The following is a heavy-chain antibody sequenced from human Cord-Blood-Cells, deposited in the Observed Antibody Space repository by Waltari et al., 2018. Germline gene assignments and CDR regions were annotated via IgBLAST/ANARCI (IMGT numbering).Heavy chain of an antibody. D-gene: IGHD1-26*01. V-gene: IGHV1-69*01. J-gene: IGHJ6*02. CDR3: ARWETTPYYYYGMDV. CDR1: GGPFSSKP. Sequence: QVQLVQSGAEVKKPGSSLKVSCKASGGPFSSKPLSWVPQDPGQGLEWEGGIIPIFGTANYAQKFQGRVTITADESTSTAYMELSSLRSEDTAVYYCARWETTPYYYYGMDVWGQGTTVTVSS. CDR2: IIPIFGTA.